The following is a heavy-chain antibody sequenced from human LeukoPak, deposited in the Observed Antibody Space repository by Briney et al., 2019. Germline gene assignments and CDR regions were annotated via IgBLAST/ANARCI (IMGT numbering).Heavy chain of an antibody. D-gene: IGHD1-26*01. V-gene: IGHV4-59*01. J-gene: IGHJ4*02. Sequence: SETLSLTCTVSGGSICSYYWSWIRQPPGKGLEWIGYIYYSGSTNYNPSLKSRVTISVDTSKNQFSLKLSSVTAADTAVYYCARGEPGGGGLDYWGQGTLVTVSS. CDR3: ARGEPGGGGLDY. CDR2: IYYSGST. CDR1: GGSICSYY.